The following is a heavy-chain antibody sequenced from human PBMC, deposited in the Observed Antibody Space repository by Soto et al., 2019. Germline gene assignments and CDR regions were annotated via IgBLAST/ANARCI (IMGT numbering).Heavy chain of an antibody. CDR3: ARVSCSSTSCTTRGNWFDP. CDR1: GYTFTSYY. V-gene: IGHV1-46*01. Sequence: ASVKVSCKASGYTFTSYYMHWVRQAPGQGLEWMGIINPSGGSTSYAQKFQGRVTMTRDTSTSTVYMELSSLRSEDTAVYYCARVSCSSTSCTTRGNWFDPWCQGTLVTVSS. CDR2: INPSGGST. D-gene: IGHD2-2*01. J-gene: IGHJ5*02.